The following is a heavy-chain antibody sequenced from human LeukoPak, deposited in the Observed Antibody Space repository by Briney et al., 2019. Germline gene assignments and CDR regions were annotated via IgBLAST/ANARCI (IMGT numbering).Heavy chain of an antibody. CDR1: GYNFDTYG. J-gene: IGHJ4*02. CDR3: ARVAHPYLVLPFFDY. CDR2: ISANEGST. D-gene: IGHD3-16*02. Sequence: GASVKVSCKAAGYNFDTYGISWLRQAPGQGLQWMGWISANEGSTHYAQKFQDRVTMTADTSTNTIYMELRSLRSDDTAVYYCARVAHPYLVLPFFDYWGQGTLITVSS. V-gene: IGHV1-18*01.